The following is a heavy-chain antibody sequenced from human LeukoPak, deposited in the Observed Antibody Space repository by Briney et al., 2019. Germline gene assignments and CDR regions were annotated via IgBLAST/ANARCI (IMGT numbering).Heavy chain of an antibody. CDR2: INPSGGST. D-gene: IGHD3-9*01. V-gene: IGHV1-46*03. J-gene: IGHJ3*02. CDR1: GYTFTSYY. CDR3: ARGSHLLTGYSAFDI. Sequence: ASVKVSCKASGYTFTSYYMHWVRQAPGQGLEWLGIINPSGGSTSYAQKFQGRVTMTRDTSTSTVYMELSSLRSEDTAVYYCARGSHLLTGYSAFDIWGQGTMVTVSS.